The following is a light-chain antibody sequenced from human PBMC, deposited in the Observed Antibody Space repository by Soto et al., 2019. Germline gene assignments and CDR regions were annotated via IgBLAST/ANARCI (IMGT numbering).Light chain of an antibody. V-gene: IGKV3-15*01. CDR3: QQYNEWPLT. CDR2: DAS. Sequence: EIVMTQSPSTLSGCPVERATLSCRARQSVRSNLAWYQQIPGQAPRLLIYDASTGATGIPARFSGSGSGTEFTLTISSLQSEDFAVYYCQQYNEWPLTFGGGTKVDIK. J-gene: IGKJ4*01. CDR1: QSVRSN.